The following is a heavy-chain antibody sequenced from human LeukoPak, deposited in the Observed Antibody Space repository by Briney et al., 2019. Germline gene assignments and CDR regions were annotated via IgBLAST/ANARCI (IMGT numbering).Heavy chain of an antibody. V-gene: IGHV3-48*01. CDR3: ASSRYSSSSNFDY. J-gene: IGHJ4*02. CDR2: ITSRGSTI. D-gene: IGHD6-6*01. Sequence: PGGSLRLSCAASGFSFDDYAMNWVRQAPGKGLEWVSYITSRGSTIYYADSVKGRFTISRDNAKNSLYLQMNSLRVEDTAVYYCASSRYSSSSNFDYWGQGTLVTVSS. CDR1: GFSFDDYA.